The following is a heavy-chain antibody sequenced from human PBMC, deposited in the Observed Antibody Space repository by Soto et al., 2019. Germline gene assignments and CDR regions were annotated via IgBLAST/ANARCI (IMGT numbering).Heavy chain of an antibody. CDR2: IFHDGTA. CDR3: ARLVYDTRLNYMYFDF. CDR1: GVSLTSGNW. Sequence: AETLSLTCAVSGVSLTSGNWWTWVRQSPQRGLEYIGEIFHDGTANYYPSFERRVAMSVDTSRNQFSLKLTSVTAADTAVYFCARLVYDTRLNYMYFDFWGPGTLVTVSS. D-gene: IGHD3-10*01. J-gene: IGHJ4*02. V-gene: IGHV4-4*01.